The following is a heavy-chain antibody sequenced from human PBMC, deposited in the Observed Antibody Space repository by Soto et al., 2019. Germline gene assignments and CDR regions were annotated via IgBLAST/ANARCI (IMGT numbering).Heavy chain of an antibody. Sequence: QLQLQESGPGLVKPSETLSLTCSVSGASVSSDTYLGGWIRQAPGKGLEWIGSASYTGATYLTHSLKSRVTISVDTSKTQFSQNLSSLTAADTTVYYCASRFHYGGRFYYVDYCGQGILVTVSS. CDR3: ASRFHYGGRFYYVDY. CDR1: GASVSSDTYL. CDR2: ASYTGAT. V-gene: IGHV4-39*01. D-gene: IGHD2-21*01. J-gene: IGHJ4*02.